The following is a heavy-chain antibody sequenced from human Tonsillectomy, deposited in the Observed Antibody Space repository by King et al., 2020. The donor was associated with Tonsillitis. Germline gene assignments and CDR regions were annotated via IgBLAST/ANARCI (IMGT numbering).Heavy chain of an antibody. CDR3: AKCVYHYDFWSGEYYFDY. D-gene: IGHD3-3*01. CDR1: GFIFISYV. J-gene: IGHJ4*02. Sequence: VQLVESGGGLVQPGGSLRLSCAASGFIFISYVMSWVRQAPGKGLEWGSGLSGSGGSTYYAEFVKGRFTISRDNARNTRYLQMNSLRVEYTAVYYSAKCVYHYDFWSGEYYFDYWGQGTLVTVSS. V-gene: IGHV3-23*04. CDR2: LSGSGGST.